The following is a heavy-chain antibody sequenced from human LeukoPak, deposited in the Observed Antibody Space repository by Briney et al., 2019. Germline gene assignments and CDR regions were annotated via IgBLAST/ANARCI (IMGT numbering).Heavy chain of an antibody. CDR3: TRGKYSSPNYYYYYMDV. CDR2: IRSKAYGGTT. V-gene: IGHV3-49*03. D-gene: IGHD6-6*01. J-gene: IGHJ6*03. CDR1: GFTFGDYA. Sequence: GGSLRLSCTASGFTFGDYAMSWFRQAPGKGLEWVGFIRSKAYGGTTEYAASVKGRFTISRDDSKSIAYLQMNSLKTEDTAVYYCTRGKYSSPNYYYYYMDVWGKGTTVTVSS.